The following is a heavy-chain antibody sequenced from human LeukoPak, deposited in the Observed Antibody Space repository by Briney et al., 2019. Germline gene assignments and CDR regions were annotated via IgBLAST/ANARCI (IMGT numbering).Heavy chain of an antibody. CDR3: ATGLSTGYRAFDI. V-gene: IGHV1-24*01. CDR1: GYTLTELS. Sequence: ASVKVSCKVSGYTLTELSMHWVRQAPGKGLEWMGGFDPVDGETIYAQKFQGRVTMTEDTSTDTAYMELSSLRSEDTAVYYCATGLSTGYRAFDIWGQGTMVTVSS. CDR2: FDPVDGET. D-gene: IGHD3-9*01. J-gene: IGHJ3*02.